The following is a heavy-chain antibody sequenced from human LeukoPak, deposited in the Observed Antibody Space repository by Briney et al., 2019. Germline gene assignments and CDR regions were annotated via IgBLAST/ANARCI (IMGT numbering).Heavy chain of an antibody. Sequence: GGSLRLSCAASGFTFSSYAMHWVRQAPGKGLEWEAVISYDGSNKYYADSVKGRFTISRDNSKNTLYLQMNSLRAEDTAVYYCASLITIFDAFDIWGQGTMVTVSS. V-gene: IGHV3-30*04. J-gene: IGHJ3*02. CDR3: ASLITIFDAFDI. CDR2: ISYDGSNK. D-gene: IGHD3-9*01. CDR1: GFTFSSYA.